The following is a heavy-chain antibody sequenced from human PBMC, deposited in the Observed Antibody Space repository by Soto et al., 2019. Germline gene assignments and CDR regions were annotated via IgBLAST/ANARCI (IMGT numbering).Heavy chain of an antibody. CDR3: ARSPRADLGYCSSTSCYLSWFDP. V-gene: IGHV3-11*01. D-gene: IGHD2-2*01. Sequence: QVQLVESGGGLVKPGGSLGLSCAASGFTFSDYYMSWIRQAPGKGLEWVSYISSSGDTIYYADSVKGRFTISRDNAKNSLYLQMNSLRAEDTAVYYCARSPRADLGYCSSTSCYLSWFDPWGQGTLVTVSS. J-gene: IGHJ5*02. CDR1: GFTFSDYY. CDR2: ISSSGDTI.